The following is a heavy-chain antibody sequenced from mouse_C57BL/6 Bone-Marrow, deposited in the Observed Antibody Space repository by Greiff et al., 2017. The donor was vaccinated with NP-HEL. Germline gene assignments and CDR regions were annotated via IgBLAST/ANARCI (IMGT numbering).Heavy chain of an antibody. CDR1: GYTFTSYW. CDR2: INPNSGST. V-gene: IGHV1-64*01. J-gene: IGHJ4*01. D-gene: IGHD1-1*02. Sequence: QVQLKQSGAELVKPGASVKLSCKASGYTFTSYWMHWVKQRPGQGLEWIGMINPNSGSTNYNEKFKSKATLTVDKSSSTAYMQLSSLTSEDSAVYYCARGGSTTGDYAMDYWGQGTSVTVSS. CDR3: ARGGSTTGDYAMDY.